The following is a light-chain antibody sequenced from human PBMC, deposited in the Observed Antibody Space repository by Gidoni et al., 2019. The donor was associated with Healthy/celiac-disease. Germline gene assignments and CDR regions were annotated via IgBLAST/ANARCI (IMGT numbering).Light chain of an antibody. CDR1: KSVLYSSNNENY. J-gene: IGKJ2*03. CDR3: QQYYSTPQS. Sequence: IWMTQSPDSLAVSLGERATINCKASKSVLYSSNNENYLAWYQQKQGQPPKLLIYWASTRESGVTERFSGSGSGTDFTLTISSLQAEDVAVYYWQQYYSTPQSFGQGTKLEIK. V-gene: IGKV4-1*01. CDR2: WAS.